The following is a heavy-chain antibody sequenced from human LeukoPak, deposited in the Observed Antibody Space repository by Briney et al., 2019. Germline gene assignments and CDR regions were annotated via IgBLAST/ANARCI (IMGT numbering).Heavy chain of an antibody. Sequence: SETLSLTCAVYGGSFSGYYWSWIRQPPGKGLEWIGEINHSGSTNYNPSLKSRVTISVDTSKNQFSLKLSSVTAADTAVYYCARAGNTGSGWYRDYWGQGTLVTVSS. CDR1: GGSFSGYY. CDR2: INHSGST. V-gene: IGHV4-34*01. D-gene: IGHD6-19*01. J-gene: IGHJ4*02. CDR3: ARAGNTGSGWYRDY.